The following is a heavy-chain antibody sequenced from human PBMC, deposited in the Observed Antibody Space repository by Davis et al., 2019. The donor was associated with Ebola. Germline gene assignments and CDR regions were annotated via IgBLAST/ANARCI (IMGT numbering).Heavy chain of an antibody. CDR3: NSNPYCSSTSCYIDY. CDR2: IRSKANSYAT. D-gene: IGHD2-2*02. J-gene: IGHJ4*02. Sequence: GESLKISCAASGFTFSGSAMHWVRQASGKGLEWVGRIRSKANSYATAYAASVKGRFTISRDDSKNTAYLQMNSLKTEDTAVYYCNSNPYCSSTSCYIDYWGQGTLVTVSS. CDR1: GFTFSGSA. V-gene: IGHV3-73*01.